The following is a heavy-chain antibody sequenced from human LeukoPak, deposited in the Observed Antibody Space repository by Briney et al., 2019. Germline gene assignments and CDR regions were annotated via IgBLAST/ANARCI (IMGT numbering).Heavy chain of an antibody. CDR2: ISYDGSNK. J-gene: IGHJ4*02. D-gene: IGHD4-17*01. Sequence: GRSLRLSCAASGFTFSSYAMHWVRQAPGKGLEWVAVISYDGSNKYYADSVKGRFTISRDNSKNTLYLQMNSLRAEDTAVYYCAKEGGYGDQINFDYWGQGTLVTVSS. CDR1: GFTFSSYA. CDR3: AKEGGYGDQINFDY. V-gene: IGHV3-30-3*01.